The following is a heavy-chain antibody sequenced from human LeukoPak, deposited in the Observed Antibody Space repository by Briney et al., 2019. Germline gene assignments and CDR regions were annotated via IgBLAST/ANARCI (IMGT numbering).Heavy chain of an antibody. Sequence: GGSLRLSCAASGFTFSAYAMHWVRQAPGKGLEWVAVISYDGSDKYYPDSVKGRFTISRDNSKNTLYLQVNSLRAEDTAVYYCAREFLEQQPNRGFDPWGQGTLVTVSS. D-gene: IGHD6-13*01. V-gene: IGHV3-30*03. CDR1: GFTFSAYA. CDR3: AREFLEQQPNRGFDP. CDR2: ISYDGSDK. J-gene: IGHJ5*02.